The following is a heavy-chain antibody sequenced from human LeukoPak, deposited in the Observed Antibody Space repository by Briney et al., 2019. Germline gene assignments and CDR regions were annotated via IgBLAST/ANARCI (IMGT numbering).Heavy chain of an antibody. CDR3: ARHSVVAGPLDS. J-gene: IGHJ5*01. D-gene: IGHD6-19*01. CDR1: GFIFGTYS. Sequence: PGGSLRLSCAASGFIFGTYSMNWVRQAPGKGLEWVSYISLSSSTIYYAASVQGRFTISRDNAKNSLYLQMNSLRAEDTAVYYCARHSVVAGPLDSWGPGTLVTVSS. V-gene: IGHV3-48*04. CDR2: ISLSSSTI.